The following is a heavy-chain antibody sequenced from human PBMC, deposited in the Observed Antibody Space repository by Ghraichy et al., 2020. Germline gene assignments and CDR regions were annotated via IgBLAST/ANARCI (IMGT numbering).Heavy chain of an antibody. J-gene: IGHJ3*02. Sequence: ASVKVSCKASGYTFTSYGISWVRQAPGQGLEWMGWISAYNGDTNYAQKLQGRVTMTTDTSTSTAYMELRSLRSDDTAVYYCARDQGITIFGVVLGQAFDIWGQGTMVTVSS. CDR2: ISAYNGDT. V-gene: IGHV1-18*01. CDR3: ARDQGITIFGVVLGQAFDI. D-gene: IGHD3-3*01. CDR1: GYTFTSYG.